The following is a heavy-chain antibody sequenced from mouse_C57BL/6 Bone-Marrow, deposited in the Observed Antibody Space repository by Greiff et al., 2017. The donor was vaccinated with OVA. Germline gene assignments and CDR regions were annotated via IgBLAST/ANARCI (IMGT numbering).Heavy chain of an antibody. CDR3: AIIFITTVVAEAY. Sequence: VQVVESGPGLVAPSQSLSITCTVSGFSLTSYGVDWVRQPPGKGLEWLGVIWGGGSTNYNSALMSRLSISKDNSKSQVFLKMNSLQTDDTAMYYCAIIFITTVVAEAYWGQGTLVTVSA. D-gene: IGHD1-1*01. J-gene: IGHJ3*01. V-gene: IGHV2-9*01. CDR1: GFSLTSYG. CDR2: IWGGGST.